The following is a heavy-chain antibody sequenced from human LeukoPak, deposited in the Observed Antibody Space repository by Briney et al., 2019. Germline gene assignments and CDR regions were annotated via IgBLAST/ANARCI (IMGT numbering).Heavy chain of an antibody. V-gene: IGHV3-23*01. Sequence: GGSLRLSCAASGFTFSSYGMSWVRQAPGKGLEWVSAISGSGGSTYYADSVKGRFTISRDNSKNTLYLRMKSLRAEDTATYYCAKESTVTPGNVNWFDPWGQGTLVTVSS. CDR2: ISGSGGST. CDR3: AKESTVTPGNVNWFDP. D-gene: IGHD4-17*01. CDR1: GFTFSSYG. J-gene: IGHJ5*02.